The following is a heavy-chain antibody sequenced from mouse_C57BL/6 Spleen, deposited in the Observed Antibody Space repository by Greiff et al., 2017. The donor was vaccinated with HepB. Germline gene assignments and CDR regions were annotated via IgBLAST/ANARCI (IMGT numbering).Heavy chain of an antibody. J-gene: IGHJ3*01. V-gene: IGHV14-4*01. CDR1: GFNIKDDY. CDR2: IDPENGDT. CDR3: TTGGAWFAY. Sequence: EVQLQQSGAELVRPGASVKLSCTASGFNIKDDYMHWVKQRPEQGLEWIGWIDPENGDTEYASKFQGKATITADTSSNTAYLQISSLTSEDTAVYYCTTGGAWFAYWGQGTLVTVSA.